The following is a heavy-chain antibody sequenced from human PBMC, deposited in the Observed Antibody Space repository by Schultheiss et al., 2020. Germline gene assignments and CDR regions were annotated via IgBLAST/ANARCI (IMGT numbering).Heavy chain of an antibody. CDR1: GGSVSSGSYY. Sequence: SETLSLTCTVSGGSVSSGSYYWSWIRQPPGKGLEWIGYIYYSGSTNYNPSLKSRVTISVDTSKNQFSLKLSSVTAADTAVYYCARGVIVVVTARQYFDYWGQGTLVNVYS. J-gene: IGHJ4*02. D-gene: IGHD2-21*02. V-gene: IGHV4-61*01. CDR2: IYYSGST. CDR3: ARGVIVVVTARQYFDY.